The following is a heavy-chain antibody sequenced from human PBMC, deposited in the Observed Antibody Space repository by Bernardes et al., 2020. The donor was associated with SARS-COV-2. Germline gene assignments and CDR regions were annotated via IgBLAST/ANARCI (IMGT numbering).Heavy chain of an antibody. CDR3: AAGSYDVLTGFPSYFDQ. J-gene: IGHJ4*02. D-gene: IGHD3-9*01. Sequence: SVKVSCKASGFAFSNSAVQWVRQARGQRLEWIGWIVVASGSTNNAQKLEERVTITRDMPTGTAYMELRSLRSEDSAVYFCAAGSYDVLTGFPSYFDQWGQGTLVTVSS. CDR2: IVVASGST. CDR1: GFAFSNSA. V-gene: IGHV1-58*01.